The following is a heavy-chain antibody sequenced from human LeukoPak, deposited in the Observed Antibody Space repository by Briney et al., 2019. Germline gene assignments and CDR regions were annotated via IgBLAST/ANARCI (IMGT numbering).Heavy chain of an antibody. J-gene: IGHJ4*02. V-gene: IGHV3-30*18. CDR3: AKSITMIVVARGFDY. CDR2: VSYDGSNK. Sequence: GGSLRLSCAASGFTFSSYSMNWVRQAPGKGLEWVAVVSYDGSNKYYADSVKGRFTISRDNSKNTLYLQMNSLRAEDTAVYYCAKSITMIVVARGFDYWGQGTLVTVSS. D-gene: IGHD3-22*01. CDR1: GFTFSSYS.